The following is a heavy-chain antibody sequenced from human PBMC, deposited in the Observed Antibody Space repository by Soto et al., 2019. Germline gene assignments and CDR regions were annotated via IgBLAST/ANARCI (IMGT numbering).Heavy chain of an antibody. CDR2: INAGNGNT. CDR1: GYTFTSYA. J-gene: IGHJ3*02. Sequence: VSVKLACKASGYTFTSYAMHGVRQAPGQRLEWMGWINAGNGNTKYSQKFQGRVTITRDTSASTAYMELSSLRSEDTAVYYCARVGHDYGDYGIYVSAFEIWGQGTMVTLSS. V-gene: IGHV1-3*01. CDR3: ARVGHDYGDYGIYVSAFEI. D-gene: IGHD4-17*01.